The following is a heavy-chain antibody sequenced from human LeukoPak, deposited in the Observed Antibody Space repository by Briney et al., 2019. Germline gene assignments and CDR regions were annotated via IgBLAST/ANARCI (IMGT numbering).Heavy chain of an antibody. D-gene: IGHD3-9*01. V-gene: IGHV3-66*01. CDR2: IYSGGST. CDR3: ASRSTGYHAPYAFDI. Sequence: GGSLRLSCAASGFTVSSNYMSWVRQAPGKGLEWVSVIYSGGSTYYADSVKGRFTISRDNSKNTLYLQMNSLRAEDTAVYYCASRSTGYHAPYAFDIWGQGTMVTVSS. CDR1: GFTVSSNY. J-gene: IGHJ3*02.